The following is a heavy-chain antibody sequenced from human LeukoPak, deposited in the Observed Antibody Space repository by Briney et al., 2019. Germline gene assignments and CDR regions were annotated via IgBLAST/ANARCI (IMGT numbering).Heavy chain of an antibody. CDR3: ARWGHSDYSSFPTKFDY. V-gene: IGHV3-48*03. CDR1: GFTVSSFQ. D-gene: IGHD4-11*01. J-gene: IGHJ4*02. CDR2: IGGGYSQI. Sequence: PGGSLRLSCAASGFTVSSFQMTWVRQAPGNGLKWVSYIGGGYSQIFYADSVKGRFTTSRDNAKNSLYLQMSSLRAEDTAIYYCARWGHSDYSSFPTKFDYWGQGTLVTVSS.